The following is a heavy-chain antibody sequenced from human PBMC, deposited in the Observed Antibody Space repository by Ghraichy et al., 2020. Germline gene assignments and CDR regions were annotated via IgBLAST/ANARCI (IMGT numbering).Heavy chain of an antibody. J-gene: IGHJ6*02. D-gene: IGHD6-13*01. Sequence: GSLRLSCTVSGGSISSSSYYWGWIRQPPGKGLEWIGSIYYSGSTYYNPSLKSRVTISVDTSKNQFSLKLSSVTAADTAVYYCARRAASSSWYGYYYGMDVWGQGTTVTVSS. CDR3: ARRAASSSWYGYYYGMDV. V-gene: IGHV4-39*01. CDR2: IYYSGST. CDR1: GGSISSSSYY.